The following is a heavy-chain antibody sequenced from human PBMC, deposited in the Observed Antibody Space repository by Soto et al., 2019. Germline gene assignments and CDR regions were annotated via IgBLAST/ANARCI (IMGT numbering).Heavy chain of an antibody. CDR3: ARVAVGYYYMDV. Sequence: EVPLVESGGGLVQPGGSLRLSCAASGFTFSNYWMHWVRQAPGKGLVWVSRINSDGSRTNYADSVKGRFTISRDNAKDTLYLQMNSLRVEDTAVYFCARVAVGYYYMDVWGKGDTVTVS. CDR1: GFTFSNYW. J-gene: IGHJ6*03. V-gene: IGHV3-74*01. CDR2: INSDGSRT.